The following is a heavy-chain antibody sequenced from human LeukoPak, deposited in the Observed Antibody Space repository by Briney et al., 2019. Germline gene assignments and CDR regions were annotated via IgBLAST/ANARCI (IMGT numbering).Heavy chain of an antibody. D-gene: IGHD2-2*01. CDR3: AKEILPASTFFDP. V-gene: IGHV3-23*01. J-gene: IGHJ5*02. Sequence: GGSLRLSCAASGFTFRSYAMSCVRQAPGKGLEWISAISGSGGSTYYADSVKGRFTISRDNSKKTLYVQMNSLRAEDTAVYYCAKEILPASTFFDPWGQGTLVTVSS. CDR2: ISGSGGST. CDR1: GFTFRSYA.